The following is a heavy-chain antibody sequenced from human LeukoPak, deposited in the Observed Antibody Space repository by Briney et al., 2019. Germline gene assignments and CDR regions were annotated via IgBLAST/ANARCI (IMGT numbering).Heavy chain of an antibody. J-gene: IGHJ5*02. Sequence: SETLSLTCAVYGGSFSGYYWSWIRQPPGKGLEWIGEINHSGSTNYNPSPKSRVTISVDTSRNQFSLKLSSVTAADTAVYYCARGVRDFWSGYYASANWFDPWGQGTLVTVSS. CDR2: INHSGST. CDR3: ARGVRDFWSGYYASANWFDP. CDR1: GGSFSGYY. V-gene: IGHV4-34*01. D-gene: IGHD3-3*01.